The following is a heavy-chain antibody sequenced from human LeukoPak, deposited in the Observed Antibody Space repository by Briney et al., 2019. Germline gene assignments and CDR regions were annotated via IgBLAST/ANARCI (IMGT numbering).Heavy chain of an antibody. D-gene: IGHD5-18*01. CDR2: ISSSGSYK. CDR1: GFTFRSSS. Sequence: AGGSLRLSCTTSGFTFRSSSFNWVRQVPGKGLEWVASISSSGSYKYYADSVEGRFTISRDNAKDSLFLQMDSLRVEDTAVYFCARELGNGDTYANVPLGHWGQGTLVTVSS. J-gene: IGHJ4*02. V-gene: IGHV3-21*01. CDR3: ARELGNGDTYANVPLGH.